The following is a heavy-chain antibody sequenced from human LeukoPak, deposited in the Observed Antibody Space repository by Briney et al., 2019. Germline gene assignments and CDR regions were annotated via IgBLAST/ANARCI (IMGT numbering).Heavy chain of an antibody. CDR1: EXYFTYYV. J-gene: IGHJ4*02. CDR2: IPYDGSKK. CDR3: ARGDYSTLYYFDY. Sequence: PGGSMRPSSAAAEXYFTYYVVSWVRQPPSNGRELGAVIPYDGSKKFYADFVKGRVTISRDDSKHTLYLQMNSLRAEDTAVYYCARGDYSTLYYFDYWGQGALVTVSS. V-gene: IGHV3-30*03. D-gene: IGHD4-11*01.